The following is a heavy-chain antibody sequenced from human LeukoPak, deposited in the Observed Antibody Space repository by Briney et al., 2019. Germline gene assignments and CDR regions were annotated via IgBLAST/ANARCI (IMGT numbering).Heavy chain of an antibody. D-gene: IGHD6-13*01. CDR1: GFPLDDYA. Sequence: GGSPRLSCAASGFPLDDYAMHWVRQAPGKGREWVSGISWNSGSIGYADSVKGRFTISRDNAKNSLYLQMNSLRAEDTALYYCAKGGDSSSWYDGAYFDYWGQGTLVTVSS. V-gene: IGHV3-9*01. CDR2: ISWNSGSI. J-gene: IGHJ4*02. CDR3: AKGGDSSSWYDGAYFDY.